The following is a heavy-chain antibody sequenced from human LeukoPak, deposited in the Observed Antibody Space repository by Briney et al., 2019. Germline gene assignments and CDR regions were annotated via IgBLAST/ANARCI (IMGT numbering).Heavy chain of an antibody. Sequence: SVKVSCKASGGTFSSYAISWVRQAPGQGLEWMGGIIPIFGTANYAQKFQGRVTITADESTSTAYMGLSSLRSEDTAVYYCATMGVIIPHGYYYGMDVWGQGTTVTVSS. V-gene: IGHV1-69*13. CDR1: GGTFSSYA. CDR3: ATMGVIIPHGYYYGMDV. CDR2: IIPIFGTA. J-gene: IGHJ6*02. D-gene: IGHD3-10*01.